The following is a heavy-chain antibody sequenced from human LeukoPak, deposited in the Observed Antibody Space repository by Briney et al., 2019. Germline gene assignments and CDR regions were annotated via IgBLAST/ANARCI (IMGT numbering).Heavy chain of an antibody. CDR2: ISAYNGNT. D-gene: IGHD2-21*02. Sequence: GASVKVSCKASGYTFTSYGISWVRQAPGQGLEWMGWISAYNGNTNYAQKLQGRVTMTTDTSTSTAYMELRSLRSDDTAVYYCARSPPYRGGDCYPTIDYWGQGTLVTVSS. J-gene: IGHJ4*02. CDR3: ARSPPYRGGDCYPTIDY. V-gene: IGHV1-18*01. CDR1: GYTFTSYG.